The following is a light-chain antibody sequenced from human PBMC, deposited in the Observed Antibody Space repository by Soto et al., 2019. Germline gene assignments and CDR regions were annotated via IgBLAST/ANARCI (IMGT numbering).Light chain of an antibody. CDR3: SSYAGSNNWV. V-gene: IGLV2-8*01. CDR2: EVS. J-gene: IGLJ3*02. Sequence: QSALTQPPSASGSRGQSVTISCTGTSSDVGNYDFVSWYQQHPGKAPKFIIYEVSKRPSGVPARFSASKSGNTASLTVSGLQAEDEADYFCSSYAGSNNWVFGGGTKLIVL. CDR1: SSDVGNYDF.